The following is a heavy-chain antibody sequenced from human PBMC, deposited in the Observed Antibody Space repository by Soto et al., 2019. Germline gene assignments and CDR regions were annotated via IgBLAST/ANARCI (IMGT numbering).Heavy chain of an antibody. J-gene: IGHJ4*02. CDR1: GFSVSSNY. D-gene: IGHD3-22*01. V-gene: IGHV3-53*01. CDR3: ARDQGGYYYDSTGYFFDY. CDR2: IYSGGST. Sequence: GGSLRLSCAASGFSVSSNYMSWVRQAPVKGLEWVSIIYSGGSTDYADSVKGRFTISRDNSKNTLYLQMNSLRAEDTAVYYCARDQGGYYYDSTGYFFDYWGQGT.